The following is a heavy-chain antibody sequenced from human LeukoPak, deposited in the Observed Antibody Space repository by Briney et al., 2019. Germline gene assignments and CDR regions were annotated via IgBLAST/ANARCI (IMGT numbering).Heavy chain of an antibody. D-gene: IGHD6-19*01. V-gene: IGHV4-59*01. CDR2: IYYSGST. CDR1: GDSISSYY. Sequence: SETLSLTCTVSGDSISSYYWSWIRQPPGKGLEWIGYIYYSGSTNYNPSLKSRVTISVDTSKNQFSLKLSSVTAADTAVYYCARHSSGWYEGLDYWGQGTLVTVSS. CDR3: ARHSSGWYEGLDY. J-gene: IGHJ4*02.